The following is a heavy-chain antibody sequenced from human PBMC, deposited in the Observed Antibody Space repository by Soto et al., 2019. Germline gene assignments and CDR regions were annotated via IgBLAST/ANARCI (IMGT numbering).Heavy chain of an antibody. D-gene: IGHD1-26*01. Sequence: EVQVVESGGGLVQPGGSLSLSCAASGSPVRSATMSWVRKAPGKGLEWVSVIYSGGSTYYADSVKGRFTISRDNSKNTLYLQMNSLRAEDTAVYYCARDPGDRNGVSVWGQGTTVTVSS. CDR3: ARDPGDRNGVSV. J-gene: IGHJ6*02. CDR1: GSPVRSAT. V-gene: IGHV3-66*01. CDR2: IYSGGST.